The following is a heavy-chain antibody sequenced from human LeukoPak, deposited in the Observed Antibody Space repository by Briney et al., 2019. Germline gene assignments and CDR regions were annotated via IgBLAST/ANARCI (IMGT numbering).Heavy chain of an antibody. CDR1: GGSISGYY. CDR2: INHSGST. J-gene: IGHJ3*02. Sequence: SETLSLTCAVYGGSISGYYWSWIRQPPGKGLEWIGEINHSGSTNYNPSLKSRVTISVDTSKNQFSLKLSSVTAADTAVYYCARANLKAPFFDIWGQGTMVTVSS. CDR3: ARANLKAPFFDI. V-gene: IGHV4-34*01.